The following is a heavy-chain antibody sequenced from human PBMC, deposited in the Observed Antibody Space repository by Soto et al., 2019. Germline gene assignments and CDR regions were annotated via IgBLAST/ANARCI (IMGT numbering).Heavy chain of an antibody. J-gene: IGHJ4*02. CDR2: IFSSGST. V-gene: IGHV4-4*07. CDR3: AREGSYSAYNFAHGIQLWSFDF. D-gene: IGHD5-12*01. Sequence: SETLSLTCTVSGGSINTFYWSWVRQPAGKGLEWIGRIFSSGSTSFNSSLESRVAMSVDTSKNHFSLNLSSVTAADMAVYYCAREGSYSAYNFAHGIQLWSFDFWGQGALVTVSS. CDR1: GGSINTFY.